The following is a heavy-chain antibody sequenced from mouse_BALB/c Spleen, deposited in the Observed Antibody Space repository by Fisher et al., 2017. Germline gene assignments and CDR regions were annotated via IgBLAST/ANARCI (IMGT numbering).Heavy chain of an antibody. V-gene: IGHV1-18*01. Sequence: KFKGKATLTVDKSSSTAYMELRSLTSEDTAVYYCARSQLGLRGYAMDYWGQGTSVTVSS. D-gene: IGHD3-1*01. J-gene: IGHJ4*01. CDR3: ARSQLGLRGYAMDY.